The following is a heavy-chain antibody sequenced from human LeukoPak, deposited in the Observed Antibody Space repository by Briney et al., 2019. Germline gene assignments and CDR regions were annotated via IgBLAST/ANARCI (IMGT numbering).Heavy chain of an antibody. V-gene: IGHV3-48*03. CDR3: AELGITMIGGV. Sequence: PGGFLRLSCAGSGFTFSSYEMNWARPAPGKGLEWVSYISSSGSTIYYADSVKGLFTISRDNAKNSLYLQMNSLRAEDTAVYYCAELGITMIGGVWGKGTTVTISS. D-gene: IGHD3-10*02. CDR1: GFTFSSYE. CDR2: ISSSGSTI. J-gene: IGHJ6*04.